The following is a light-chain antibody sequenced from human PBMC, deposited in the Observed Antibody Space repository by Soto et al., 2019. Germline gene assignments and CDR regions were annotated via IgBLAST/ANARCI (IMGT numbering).Light chain of an antibody. CDR1: QSVTVNS. CDR3: QQYGDSPLT. J-gene: IGKJ3*01. V-gene: IGKV3-20*01. CDR2: AAS. Sequence: EILLTQSPSTLSLSPGEGVTLSCRASQSVTVNSLAWYQQKPGQAPRLLIYAASTRAAAVPDRFTGSGSGTDFALTISRLEPEDFGVYYCQQYGDSPLTSGPGTKVGIK.